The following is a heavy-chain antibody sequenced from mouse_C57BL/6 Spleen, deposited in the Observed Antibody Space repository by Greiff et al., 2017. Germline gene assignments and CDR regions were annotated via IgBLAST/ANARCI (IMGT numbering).Heavy chain of an antibody. Sequence: VQLLQSGAELARPGASVKMSCKASGYTFTSYTMHWVKQRPGQGLEWIGYINRSSGYIKYNQKFKDKATLTADKSTSTAYMQLSSRTSEDSAVYYCARESGYDLSMDYWGQGTSVTVSS. V-gene: IGHV1-4*01. CDR3: ARESGYDLSMDY. D-gene: IGHD2-2*01. CDR2: INRSSGYI. CDR1: GYTFTSYT. J-gene: IGHJ4*01.